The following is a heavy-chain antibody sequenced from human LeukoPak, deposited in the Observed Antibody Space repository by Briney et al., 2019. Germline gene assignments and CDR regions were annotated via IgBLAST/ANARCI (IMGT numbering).Heavy chain of an antibody. CDR3: SSARYYYYYMDV. Sequence: GGSLRLSCAVSGFTFSSYWMHWVRQAPGKGLVWVSRINTDGSSTSYADSVKGRFTISRDNAKNTLYLQMNSLRAEDTAVYYCSSARYYYYYMDVWGKGTTVTVSS. V-gene: IGHV3-74*01. CDR2: INTDGSST. J-gene: IGHJ6*03. CDR1: GFTFSSYW.